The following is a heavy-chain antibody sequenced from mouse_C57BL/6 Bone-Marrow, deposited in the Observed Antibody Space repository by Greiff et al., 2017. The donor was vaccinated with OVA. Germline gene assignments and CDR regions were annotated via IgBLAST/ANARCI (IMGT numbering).Heavy chain of an antibody. CDR1: GFTFSDYG. Sequence: EVKLVESGGGLVQPGGSLKLSCAASGFTFSDYGMAWVRQAPGKGPEWVAFISTLAYSIYYDDTVTGRVTLTRDNATNTLYLQLSSLRSEDTAMYYCARERDYDGFAYWGQGTLVTVSA. CDR2: ISTLAYSI. D-gene: IGHD2-4*01. J-gene: IGHJ3*01. CDR3: ARERDYDGFAY. V-gene: IGHV5-15*01.